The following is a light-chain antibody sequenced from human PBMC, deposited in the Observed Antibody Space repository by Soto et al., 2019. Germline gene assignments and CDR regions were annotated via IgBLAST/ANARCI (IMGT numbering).Light chain of an antibody. CDR1: SSDVGSYNL. V-gene: IGLV2-23*01. Sequence: QSALTQPASVSGSPGQSITISCTGTSSDVGSYNLVSWYQQHPGKAPKLMIYEGSKRPSGVSNRFSGSKSGNTASLTLSGLEAEDEADYYCCSYAGSSTPYVVFGGGTKLTVL. CDR3: CSYAGSSTPYVV. J-gene: IGLJ2*01. CDR2: EGS.